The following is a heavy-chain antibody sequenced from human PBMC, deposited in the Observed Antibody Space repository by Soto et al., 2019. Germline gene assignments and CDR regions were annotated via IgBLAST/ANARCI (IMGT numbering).Heavy chain of an antibody. V-gene: IGHV3-48*03. D-gene: IGHD1-1*01. Sequence: EVQLVESGGGFVQPGGSLRLSCAASGFTFRNYEMNWVRKAPGKGLEWVSYISSSGITTYYADCAAGRFTISRDNAKESLYLHLNSLRVEDTAVYYCARYGTRADWWGLGPQVTVAS. CDR3: ARYGTRADW. CDR2: ISSSGITT. J-gene: IGHJ4*02. CDR1: GFTFRNYE.